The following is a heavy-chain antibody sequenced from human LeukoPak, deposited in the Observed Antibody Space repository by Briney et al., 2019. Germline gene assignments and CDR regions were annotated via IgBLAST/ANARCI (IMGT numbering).Heavy chain of an antibody. CDR1: GYTFTGYY. D-gene: IGHD2-15*01. V-gene: IGHV1-69*06. CDR3: ARDRLPLPRYCSGGSCSPSGYFDY. Sequence: SVKVSCKASGYTFTGYYMHWVRQAPGQGLEWMGGIIPIFGTANYAQKFQGRVTITADKSTSTAYMELSSLRSEDTAVYYCARDRLPLPRYCSGGSCSPSGYFDYWGQGTLVTVSS. J-gene: IGHJ4*02. CDR2: IIPIFGTA.